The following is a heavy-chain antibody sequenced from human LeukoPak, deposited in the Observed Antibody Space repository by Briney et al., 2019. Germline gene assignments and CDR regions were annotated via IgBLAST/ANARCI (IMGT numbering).Heavy chain of an antibody. Sequence: ASVKVSCKASGYTFTGHYMHWVRQAPGQGLEWMGWINPNSGGTNYAQKFQGRVTMTRDTSISTAYMELSRLRSDDTAVYYCARGSSFSAYYFDYWGQGTLVTVSS. CDR2: INPNSGGT. CDR3: ARGSSFSAYYFDY. CDR1: GYTFTGHY. D-gene: IGHD1-26*01. J-gene: IGHJ4*02. V-gene: IGHV1-2*02.